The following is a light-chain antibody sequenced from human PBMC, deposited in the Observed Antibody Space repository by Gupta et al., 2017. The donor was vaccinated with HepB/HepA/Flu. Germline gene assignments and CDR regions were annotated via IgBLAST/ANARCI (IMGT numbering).Light chain of an antibody. Sequence: EIVLTQSPGTLSLSPGERATLSYRASQSVSNNFLAWYQQKPGQTPRLLIYATPNRATGIPDRFSGSGSGTDFTLTISRLEPEDFAVYYCQQDGSSPRTFGQGTKVEIK. V-gene: IGKV3-20*01. CDR2: ATP. CDR3: QQDGSSPRT. CDR1: QSVSNNF. J-gene: IGKJ1*01.